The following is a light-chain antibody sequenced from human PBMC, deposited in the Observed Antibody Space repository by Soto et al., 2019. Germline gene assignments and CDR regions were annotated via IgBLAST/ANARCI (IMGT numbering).Light chain of an antibody. CDR2: AAS. CDR1: QGIDTY. Sequence: DIQMTQSPSSLSASVGDRVTVTCRASQGIDTYLAWYQQKPGQVPKLLIYAASTLQSGVPSRFSGSGSGTDLTLTISSLQPEDVATYFCQKYTRAPFTCGPGTKVDIK. CDR3: QKYTRAPFT. J-gene: IGKJ3*01. V-gene: IGKV1-27*01.